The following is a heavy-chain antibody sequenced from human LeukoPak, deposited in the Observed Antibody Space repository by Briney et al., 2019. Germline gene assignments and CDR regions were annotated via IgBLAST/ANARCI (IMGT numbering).Heavy chain of an antibody. J-gene: IGHJ4*02. Sequence: IPSGTLSLTCAVSGGSISSSNWWSWIRQPPGKGLEWIGEIYHSGSTNYNPSLKSRVTISVDTSKNQFSLKLSSVTAADAAVYYWARGHIVGATAGPTYFDYWGQGTLVTVSS. CDR1: GGSISSSNW. D-gene: IGHD1-26*01. CDR2: IYHSGST. V-gene: IGHV4-4*02. CDR3: ARGHIVGATAGPTYFDY.